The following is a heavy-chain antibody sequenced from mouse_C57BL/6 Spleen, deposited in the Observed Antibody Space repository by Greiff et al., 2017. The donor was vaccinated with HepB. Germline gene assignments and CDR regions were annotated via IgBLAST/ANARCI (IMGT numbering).Heavy chain of an antibody. V-gene: IGHV1-69*01. D-gene: IGHD1-1*02. CDR2: IDPSDSYT. J-gene: IGHJ1*03. CDR3: ARGDYGLEGPYFDV. Sequence: QVQLQQPGAELVMPGASVKLSCKASGYTFTSYWMHWVKQRPGQGLEWIGEIDPSDSYTNYNQKFKGKSTLTVDKSSSTAYMQLRSLTSEDSAVYYCARGDYGLEGPYFDVWGTGTTVTVSS. CDR1: GYTFTSYW.